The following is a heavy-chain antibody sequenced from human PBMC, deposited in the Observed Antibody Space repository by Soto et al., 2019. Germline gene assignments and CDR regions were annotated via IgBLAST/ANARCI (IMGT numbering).Heavy chain of an antibody. CDR1: GGSITNYY. Sequence: PSETLSLTCTISGGSITNYYWSWIRQPPGKGLEWIGEINHSGITYYNPSLESRVTIPVDTSKNQFSLKLRSVTAADTATYYCARGRLDWLLLGYGVDVWGQGTTVTVS. J-gene: IGHJ6*02. V-gene: IGHV4-59*12. D-gene: IGHD3-3*01. CDR3: ARGRLDWLLLGYGVDV. CDR2: INHSGIT.